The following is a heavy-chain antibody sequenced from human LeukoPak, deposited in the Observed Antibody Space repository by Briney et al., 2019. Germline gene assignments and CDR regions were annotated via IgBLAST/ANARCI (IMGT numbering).Heavy chain of an antibody. D-gene: IGHD1/OR15-1a*01. CDR1: GFTFRMYA. CDR3: AKAWLEQGGTYVY. CDR2: ISASGGAT. Sequence: GGSLRLSCAASGFTFRMYAMTWVRQAPGEGLEWVSGISASGGATYYADSVKGRFTISRDNSKNTLYLQMNSLRAEDTAVYYCAKAWLEQGGTYVYWGQGTPATVSS. J-gene: IGHJ4*02. V-gene: IGHV3-23*01.